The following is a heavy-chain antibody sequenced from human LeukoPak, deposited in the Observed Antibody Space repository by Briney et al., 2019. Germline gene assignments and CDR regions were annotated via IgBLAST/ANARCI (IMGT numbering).Heavy chain of an antibody. CDR2: ISAYNGNT. Sequence: ASVKVSCKASGYTFTSYGISWVRQAPGQGLEWMGWISAYNGNTDYAQKLQGRVTMTRDTSTSTVYMELSSLRSEDTAVYYCARDMGLNFGVVMGTEYNWFDPWGQGTLVTVSS. J-gene: IGHJ5*02. V-gene: IGHV1-18*01. D-gene: IGHD3-3*01. CDR1: GYTFTSYG. CDR3: ARDMGLNFGVVMGTEYNWFDP.